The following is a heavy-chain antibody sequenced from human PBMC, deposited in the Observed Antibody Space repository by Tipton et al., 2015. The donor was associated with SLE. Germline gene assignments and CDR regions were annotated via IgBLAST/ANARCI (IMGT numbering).Heavy chain of an antibody. CDR3: ARGVVTLS. CDR1: GYTFTSYD. Sequence: QLVQSGAEVKKPGASVKVSCKASGYTFTSYDIKWVRQATGQGLEWMGWMNPDSGNTGYPQKFQGRVTMTRDTSISTAYMELSRLRSDDTAVYYCARGVVTLSWGQGTLVTVSS. V-gene: IGHV1-8*01. D-gene: IGHD4-23*01. J-gene: IGHJ5*02. CDR2: MNPDSGNT.